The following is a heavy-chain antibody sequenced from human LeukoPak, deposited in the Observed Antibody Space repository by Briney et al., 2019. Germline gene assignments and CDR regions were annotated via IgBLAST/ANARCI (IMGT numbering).Heavy chain of an antibody. V-gene: IGHV1-69*01. CDR2: IIPIFGTA. D-gene: IGHD2-15*01. CDR3: ARGGTSNTDAFDI. J-gene: IGHJ3*02. CDR1: GGTFSSYA. Sequence: SVKVSCKASGGTFSSYAISWVRQAPGQGLEWMGGIIPIFGTANYAQKFQGRVTITADGSTSTAYMELSSLRSEDTAVYYCARGGTSNTDAFDIWGQGTMVTVSS.